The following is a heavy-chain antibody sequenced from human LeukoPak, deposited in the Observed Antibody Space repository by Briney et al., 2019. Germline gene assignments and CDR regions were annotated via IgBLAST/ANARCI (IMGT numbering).Heavy chain of an antibody. D-gene: IGHD1-1*01. Sequence: SVKVSCRASGGTFSSYAISWVRQAPGQGLEWMGRIIPIFGTANYAQKFQGRVTITTDESTSTAYMELSSLRSEDTAVYYCARDPHLTVGTVTTTGDEYTWGQGTLVTVSS. V-gene: IGHV1-69*05. CDR2: IIPIFGTA. CDR3: ARDPHLTVGTVTTTGDEYT. J-gene: IGHJ5*02. CDR1: GGTFSSYA.